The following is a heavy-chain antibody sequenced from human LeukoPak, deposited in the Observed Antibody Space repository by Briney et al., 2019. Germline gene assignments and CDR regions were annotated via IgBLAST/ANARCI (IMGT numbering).Heavy chain of an antibody. CDR3: ARVGAIAAAGFGDY. J-gene: IGHJ4*02. CDR1: GYTFTSYG. CDR2: ISAYNGNT. Sequence: ASVKVSCRASGYTFTSYGISWVRQAPGQGLKWMGWISAYNGNTNYAQKLQGRVTMTTDTSTSTAYMELRSLRSDDTAVYYCARVGAIAAAGFGDYWGQGTLVTVSS. D-gene: IGHD6-13*01. V-gene: IGHV1-18*01.